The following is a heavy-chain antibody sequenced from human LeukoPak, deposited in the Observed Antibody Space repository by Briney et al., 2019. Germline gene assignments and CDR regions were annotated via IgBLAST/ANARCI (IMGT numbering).Heavy chain of an antibody. CDR3: ARGTAGAGH. Sequence: SETLSLTCAVSGGSISSGDYSWSWIRQPPGKGLEWIGYIYYTDTYYNPSLKSRVTISLHTSKNQFSLKLSSVTAADTAVYYCARGTAGAGHWGQGTLVIVSS. V-gene: IGHV4-30-4*07. J-gene: IGHJ4*02. CDR2: IYYTDT. CDR1: GGSISSGDYS. D-gene: IGHD6-13*01.